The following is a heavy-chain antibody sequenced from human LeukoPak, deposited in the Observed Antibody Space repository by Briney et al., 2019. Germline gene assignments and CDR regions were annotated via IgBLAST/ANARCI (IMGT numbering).Heavy chain of an antibody. CDR3: ARDGYSFGHDFYY. CDR1: GFTFSSYS. V-gene: IGHV3-21*01. J-gene: IGHJ4*02. D-gene: IGHD5-18*01. Sequence: NPGGSLRLSCAASGFTFSSYSMNWVRQAPGKGLEWVSSISSSSSYIYYADSVKGRFTISRDNAKNTLYLQMNSLRAEDTTVYYCARDGYSFGHDFYYWGQGTLVTVSS. CDR2: ISSSSSYI.